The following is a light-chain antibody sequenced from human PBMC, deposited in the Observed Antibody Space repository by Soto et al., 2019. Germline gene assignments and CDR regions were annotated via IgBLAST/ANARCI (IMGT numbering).Light chain of an antibody. Sequence: EILMTQSPATLSVSPGERATLSCRARQSVRRNLAWYQQKPGQAPRLLIYGASTRATGIPARFSGSGSGTEFTLTISSLQSEDFAVYYCQQYNNWPRTFGQGTKVDIK. CDR1: QSVRRN. CDR3: QQYNNWPRT. CDR2: GAS. V-gene: IGKV3-15*01. J-gene: IGKJ1*01.